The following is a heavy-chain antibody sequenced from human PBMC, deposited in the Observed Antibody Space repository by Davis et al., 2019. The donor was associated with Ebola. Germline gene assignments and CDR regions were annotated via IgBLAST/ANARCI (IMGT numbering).Heavy chain of an antibody. CDR1: GGSFSVYY. CDR2: INHSGST. Sequence: MPSETLSLTCAVYGGSFSVYYWSWIRQPPGKGLEWIGEINHSGSTNYNPSLKSRVTISVDTSKNQFSLKLSSVTAADTAVYYCARLRYRARGDYSYGMDVWGQGTTVTVSS. CDR3: ARLRYRARGDYSYGMDV. D-gene: IGHD1-14*01. J-gene: IGHJ6*02. V-gene: IGHV4-34*01.